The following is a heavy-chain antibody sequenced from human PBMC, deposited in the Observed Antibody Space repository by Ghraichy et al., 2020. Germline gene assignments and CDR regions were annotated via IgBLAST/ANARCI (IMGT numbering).Heavy chain of an antibody. CDR1: GFSLSTSGVG. CDR2: IYWNDDK. J-gene: IGHJ4*02. Sequence: GPTLVKPTQTLTLTCTFSGFSLSTSGVGVGWIRQPPGKALEWLALIYWNDDKRYSPSLKSRLTITKDTSNNQVVLTMTNMDPVDTATYYCAHSLITMVRGVIRYFDYWGQGTLVTVSS. D-gene: IGHD3-10*01. V-gene: IGHV2-5*01. CDR3: AHSLITMVRGVIRYFDY.